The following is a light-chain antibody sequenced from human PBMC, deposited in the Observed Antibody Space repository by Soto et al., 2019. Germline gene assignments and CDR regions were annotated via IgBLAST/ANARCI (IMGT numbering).Light chain of an antibody. CDR3: QQYGSSPWT. V-gene: IGKV3-20*01. Sequence: EIVLTQSPGTLSLSPGERATLSCSASQSVSSSYLAWYQQQPGQAPRILIYGESSRATGIPDRLSGSGSGTDFTLTISRLEPEDFAVYYCQQYGSSPWTFGQGTKVDIK. J-gene: IGKJ1*01. CDR1: QSVSSSY. CDR2: GES.